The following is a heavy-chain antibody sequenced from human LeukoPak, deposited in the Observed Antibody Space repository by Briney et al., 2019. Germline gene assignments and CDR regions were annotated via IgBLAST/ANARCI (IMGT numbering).Heavy chain of an antibody. CDR2: IRSKAYGGTT. J-gene: IGHJ6*03. CDR1: GFTFGDYA. Sequence: GGSLRLSCTASGFTFGDYAMSWFRKAPGKGLEWVGFIRSKAYGGTTEYAASVKGRFTISRDDSKSIAYLKMNSLKTEDRAVYHCTRDRGDIVATTIYYYYYMDVRGKGTTVTVSS. D-gene: IGHD5-12*01. V-gene: IGHV3-49*03. CDR3: TRDRGDIVATTIYYYYYMDV.